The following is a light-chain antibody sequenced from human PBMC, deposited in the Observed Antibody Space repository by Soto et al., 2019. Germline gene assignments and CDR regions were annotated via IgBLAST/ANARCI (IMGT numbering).Light chain of an antibody. CDR3: SSYTTSNTRQIV. CDR1: SSDVGGYNY. J-gene: IGLJ1*01. CDR2: GVS. V-gene: IGLV2-14*01. Sequence: QSVLPKPASVTGSPGQSITISCTGTSSDVGGYNYVSWYQQHPGKAPKFMIYGVSNRPSGVSNRFSGSKSGNTASLTISGLQAGDEADYYCSSYTTSNTRQIVFGTGTKVTVL.